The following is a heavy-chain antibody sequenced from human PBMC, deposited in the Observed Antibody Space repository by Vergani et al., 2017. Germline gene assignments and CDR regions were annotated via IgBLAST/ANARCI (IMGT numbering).Heavy chain of an antibody. V-gene: IGHV4-59*13. J-gene: IGHJ6*02. CDR2: IHSTGST. CDR1: GGSFNTYY. D-gene: IGHD3-9*01. CDR3: AGVMYRDGASTGYRLEGMDI. Sequence: QVPLEESGPGLVKPSETLSLTCTVSGGSFNTYYWSWIRQSPGTGLEWIGDIHSTGSTNYNLTHNSRVTMSVDTSKNQFSLKLRSVTAADTAGYFCAGVMYRDGASTGYRLEGMDIWGQGTTVTISS.